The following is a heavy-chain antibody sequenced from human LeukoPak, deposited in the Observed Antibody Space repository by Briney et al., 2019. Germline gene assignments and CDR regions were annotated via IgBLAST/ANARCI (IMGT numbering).Heavy chain of an antibody. D-gene: IGHD4-17*01. CDR3: ARHPGYGDYAGYGMDV. CDR2: IYYSGST. CDR1: GGSISRSSYY. V-gene: IGHV4-39*01. J-gene: IGHJ6*02. Sequence: PSETLPLTCTVSGGSISRSSYYWGWIRQPPGKGLEWIGSIYYSGSTYYNPSLKSRVTISVDTSKNQFSLKLSSVSDADTAVYYCARHPGYGDYAGYGMDVWGQGTTVTVSS.